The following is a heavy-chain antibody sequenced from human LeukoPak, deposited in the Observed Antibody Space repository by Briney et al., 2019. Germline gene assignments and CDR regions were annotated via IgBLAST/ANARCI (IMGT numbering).Heavy chain of an antibody. V-gene: IGHV4-59*01. D-gene: IGHD5-18*01. Sequence: KSSETLSLTCTVSGGSISSYYWSWIRQPPGKGLEWIGYIYYSGSTNYNPSLKSRVTISVDTSKNQFSLKLSPVTAADTAVYYCARMMYSSPDAFDIWGQGTMVTVSS. CDR3: ARMMYSSPDAFDI. J-gene: IGHJ3*02. CDR2: IYYSGST. CDR1: GGSISSYY.